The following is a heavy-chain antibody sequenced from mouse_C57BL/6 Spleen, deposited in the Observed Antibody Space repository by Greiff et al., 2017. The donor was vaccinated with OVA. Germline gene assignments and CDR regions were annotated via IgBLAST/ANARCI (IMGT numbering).Heavy chain of an antibody. CDR1: GYTFTNYW. CDR3: ARRAETLYFDY. J-gene: IGHJ2*01. CDR2: IYPGGGYT. D-gene: IGHD3-1*01. V-gene: IGHV1-63*01. Sequence: QVHVKQSGAELVRPGTSVKMSCKASGYTFTNYWIGWAKQRPGHGLEWIGDIYPGGGYTNYNEKFKGKAPLTADKSSSTAYMQFSSLASEDSAIYYCARRAETLYFDYWGQGTTLTVSS.